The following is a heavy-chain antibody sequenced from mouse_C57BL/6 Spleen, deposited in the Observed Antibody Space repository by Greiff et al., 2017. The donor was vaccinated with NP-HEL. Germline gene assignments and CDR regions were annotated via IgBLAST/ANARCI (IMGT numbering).Heavy chain of an antibody. CDR3: ARRYGSPYWYFDV. CDR1: GYTFTTYP. CDR2: FHPYNDDT. J-gene: IGHJ1*03. V-gene: IGHV1-47*01. D-gene: IGHD1-1*01. Sequence: VQRVESGAELVKPGASVKMSCKASGYTFTTYPIEWMKQNHGKSLEWIGNFHPYNDDTKYNEKFKGKATLTVEKSSSTVYLELSRLTSDDSAVYYCARRYGSPYWYFDVWGTGTTVTVSS.